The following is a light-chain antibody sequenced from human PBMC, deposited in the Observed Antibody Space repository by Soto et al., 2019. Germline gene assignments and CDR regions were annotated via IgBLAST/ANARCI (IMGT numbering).Light chain of an antibody. CDR3: QQYDNWPWT. J-gene: IGKJ1*01. CDR1: QSVSSY. V-gene: IGKV3D-15*01. Sequence: EIVLTQSPATLSLSPGERATLSCRASQSVSSYLAWYQQKPGQPPRLLIYGAFNRAAGIPARFSGSGSGTDFTLTISSLQSEDFAVYYCQQYDNWPWTFGQGTKVDIK. CDR2: GAF.